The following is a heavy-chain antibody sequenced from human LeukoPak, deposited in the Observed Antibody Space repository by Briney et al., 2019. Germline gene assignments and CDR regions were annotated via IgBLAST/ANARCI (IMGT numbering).Heavy chain of an antibody. D-gene: IGHD6-19*01. J-gene: IGHJ4*02. Sequence: PGRSLRLSCAASGFTFGDYAMHWVRQAPGKGLEWVSGISWNSGSIGYADSVKGRFTISRDNAKNSLYLQMNSLRAEDTALYYCAKDMSRGGWQSGGFDYWGQGTLVTVSS. CDR2: ISWNSGSI. V-gene: IGHV3-9*01. CDR3: AKDMSRGGWQSGGFDY. CDR1: GFTFGDYA.